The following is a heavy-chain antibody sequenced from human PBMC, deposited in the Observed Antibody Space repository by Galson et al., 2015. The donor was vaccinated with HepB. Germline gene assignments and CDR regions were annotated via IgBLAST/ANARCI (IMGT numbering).Heavy chain of an antibody. CDR2: ISAYNGNT. V-gene: IGHV1-18*04. Sequence: SVKVSCKASGYTFTSYGISWVRQAPGQGLEWMGWISAYNGNTNYAQNLQGRVTMTTDTSTSTAYMELRSLRSDDTAVYYCARAPWEPYYDFWSGYADVWGQGTTVTVSS. J-gene: IGHJ6*02. CDR1: GYTFTSYG. CDR3: ARAPWEPYYDFWSGYADV. D-gene: IGHD3-3*01.